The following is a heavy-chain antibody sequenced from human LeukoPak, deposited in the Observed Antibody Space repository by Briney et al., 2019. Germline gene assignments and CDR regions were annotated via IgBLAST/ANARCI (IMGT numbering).Heavy chain of an antibody. V-gene: IGHV3-7*01. CDR2: INRDGSEK. CDR3: ARVLVGGTNWFDP. J-gene: IGHJ5*02. CDR1: LLTLNSLW. Sequence: GGPLTLPCTPSLLTLNSLWKMCAPHAPEGGGVGLAKINRDGSEKNYVDCVKGRFTISRENAKNSLYLQMNSLRAEDTSVYYCARVLVGGTNWFDPWGQGTLVTVSS. D-gene: IGHD1-26*01.